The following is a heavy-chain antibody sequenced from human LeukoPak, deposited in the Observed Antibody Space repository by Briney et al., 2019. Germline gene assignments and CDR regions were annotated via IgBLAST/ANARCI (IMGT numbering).Heavy chain of an antibody. CDR1: GFTFSSYA. Sequence: GSLRLSCAASGFTFSSYAMHWVRQAPGKGLEWVAVISYDGSNKYYADSVKGRFTISRDNSKNTLYLQMNSLRSDDTAVYYCARDQYYDSKGWFDPWGQGTLVTVSS. CDR3: ARDQYYDSKGWFDP. CDR2: ISYDGSNK. J-gene: IGHJ5*02. D-gene: IGHD3-22*01. V-gene: IGHV3-30*04.